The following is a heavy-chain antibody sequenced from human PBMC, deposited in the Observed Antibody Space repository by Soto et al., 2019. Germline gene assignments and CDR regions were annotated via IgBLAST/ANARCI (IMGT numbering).Heavy chain of an antibody. J-gene: IGHJ4*02. CDR3: ARGVAAAGPYYFDY. CDR2: IYYSGST. Sequence: PSETLSLTCTVSGGSISSGGYYWSWIRQHPGKGLEWIGYIYYSGSTYYNPSLKSRVTISVDTSKNQFSLKLSSVTAADTAVYYCARGVAAAGPYYFDYWGQGTLVTVSS. V-gene: IGHV4-31*03. D-gene: IGHD6-13*01. CDR1: GGSISSGGYY.